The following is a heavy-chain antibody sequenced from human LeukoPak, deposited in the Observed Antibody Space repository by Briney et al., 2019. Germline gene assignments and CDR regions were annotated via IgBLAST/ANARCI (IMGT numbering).Heavy chain of an antibody. D-gene: IGHD4-17*01. CDR3: ARDDYGVIDL. CDR2: ISSSSSTI. CDR1: GFTFSSYN. Sequence: GRSLRLSCAASGFTFSSYNMNWVRQAPGKGLEWVSYISSSSSTIYYADSVKARFTISRDNAKNSLYLQMNSLRAEDTAVYFCARDDYGVIDLWGRGTLVSVSS. V-gene: IGHV3-48*01. J-gene: IGHJ2*01.